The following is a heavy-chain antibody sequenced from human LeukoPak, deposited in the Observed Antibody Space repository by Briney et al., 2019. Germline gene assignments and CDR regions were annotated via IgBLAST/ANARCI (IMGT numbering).Heavy chain of an antibody. V-gene: IGHV1-8*03. D-gene: IGHD4-17*01. J-gene: IGHJ3*02. CDR1: GYTFTDYD. CDR2: TNPNSANT. Sequence: AASVKVSCKTSGYTFTDYDIHWVRQAPGQGLEWMGWTNPNSANTNYAQKLQGRVTFTRDTSLGIVYMELSGLTSEDAAVYFCARGDFGETNTAFDIWGQGTLVAVSS. CDR3: ARGDFGETNTAFDI.